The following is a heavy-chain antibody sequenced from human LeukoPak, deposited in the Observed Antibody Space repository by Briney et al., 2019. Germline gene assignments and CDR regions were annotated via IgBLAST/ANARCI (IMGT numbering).Heavy chain of an antibody. CDR2: ISYDGSNK. V-gene: IGHV3-30-3*01. CDR3: APMDAFDI. CDR1: GFTFSSYA. J-gene: IGHJ3*02. Sequence: PGRSLRLSCAASGFTFSSYAMHWVRQAPGKGLEWVAVISYDGSNKYYADSVKGRFTISRDNSKNTLYLQMNSLRAEDTAVYYCAPMDAFDIWGQGTMVTVS.